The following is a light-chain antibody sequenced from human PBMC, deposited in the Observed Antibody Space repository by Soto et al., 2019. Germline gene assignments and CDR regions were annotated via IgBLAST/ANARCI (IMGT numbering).Light chain of an antibody. CDR1: SSNIENNY. CDR2: DTH. V-gene: IGLV1-51*01. J-gene: IGLJ2*01. Sequence: QSVLTQPPSVSAAPGQKVTISCSGSSSNIENNYVSWYQQLPGTAPKLLIYDTHKRPSRIPDRFSDSRSGTSATLGITGLQTGDEADYYCGTWDSSLSSVVFGGGTKLTVL. CDR3: GTWDSSLSSVV.